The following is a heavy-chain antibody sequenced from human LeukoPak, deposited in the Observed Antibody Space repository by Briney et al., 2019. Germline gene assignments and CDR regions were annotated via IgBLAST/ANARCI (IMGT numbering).Heavy chain of an antibody. CDR2: ISDDGRHN. V-gene: IGHV3-30*04. CDR1: GFTFSTYA. D-gene: IGHD2-2*02. Sequence: PGGSLRLSCAASGFTFSTYAMNWVRQAPGKGLEWVAVISDDGRHNYYADSVKGRFTISRDNSKSTLYLQMNSLRAEDTAVYYCAREYRWPLYHFDNWGQGTLVTVSS. CDR3: AREYRWPLYHFDN. J-gene: IGHJ4*02.